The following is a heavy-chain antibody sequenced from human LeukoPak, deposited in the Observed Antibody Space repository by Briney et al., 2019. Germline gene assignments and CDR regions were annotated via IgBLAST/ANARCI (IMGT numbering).Heavy chain of an antibody. CDR1: GFTFSSSE. Sequence: GGSLRLSCAASGFTFSSSEMNWIRQAPGKGLEWVSYISSSGSTIYYADSVKGRFTISRDNANNSLYLQMNSLRAEDTAVYYCASNVDTATRAYWGQGTLVTVSS. CDR2: ISSSGSTI. D-gene: IGHD5-18*01. CDR3: ASNVDTATRAY. V-gene: IGHV3-48*03. J-gene: IGHJ4*02.